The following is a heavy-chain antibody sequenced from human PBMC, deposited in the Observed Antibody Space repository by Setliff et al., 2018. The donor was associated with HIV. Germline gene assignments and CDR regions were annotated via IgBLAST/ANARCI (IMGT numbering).Heavy chain of an antibody. V-gene: IGHV3-53*01. Sequence: GSLRLSCAASGFTVSDNYMSWVRQAPGKGLEWVSVIYAGGSTYYADSVKGRLTISRDNSQNALYLHMNSLRAEDTAVYYCAKLQEGHVYSHYDSWGQGTLVTVSS. CDR1: GFTVSDNY. D-gene: IGHD2-21*01. J-gene: IGHJ4*02. CDR2: IYAGGST. CDR3: AKLQEGHVYSHYDS.